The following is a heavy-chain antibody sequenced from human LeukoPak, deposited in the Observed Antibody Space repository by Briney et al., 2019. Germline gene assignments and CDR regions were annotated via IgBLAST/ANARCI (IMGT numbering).Heavy chain of an antibody. Sequence: SETLSLTCTVSGGSISSYYWTWIRQPPGKGLEWIGYIYSSGSTSYNPSLKSRVTISVDTSKNQFSLKLSSVTAADTAIYYCARNIRGDSGGSLFDYWGQGTLVTVSS. CDR1: GGSISSYY. J-gene: IGHJ4*02. D-gene: IGHD4-23*01. CDR2: IYSSGST. CDR3: ARNIRGDSGGSLFDY. V-gene: IGHV4-59*01.